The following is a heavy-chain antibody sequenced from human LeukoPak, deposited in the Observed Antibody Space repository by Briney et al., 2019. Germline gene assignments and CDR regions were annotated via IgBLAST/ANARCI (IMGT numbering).Heavy chain of an antibody. J-gene: IGHJ3*02. D-gene: IGHD3-9*01. CDR2: INHSGST. CDR1: GGSFSGYY. Sequence: SETLSLTCAVYGGSFSGYYWSWIRQPPGKGLEWIGEINHSGSTNYNPSLKSRVATSVDTSKNQFSLKLSSVTAADTAVYYCARGLVLRYFDWLSPDAFDIWGQGTMVTVSS. CDR3: ARGLVLRYFDWLSPDAFDI. V-gene: IGHV4-34*01.